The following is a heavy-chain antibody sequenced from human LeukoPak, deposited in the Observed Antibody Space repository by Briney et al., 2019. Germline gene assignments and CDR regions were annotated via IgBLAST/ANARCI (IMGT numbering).Heavy chain of an antibody. J-gene: IGHJ4*02. D-gene: IGHD5-12*01. V-gene: IGHV3-15*01. CDR3: TSTPTTRYSGYDLYY. Sequence: GGSLRLSCAASGFTFSNAWMSWVRQAPGKGLEWVGRIKSKTDGGTTDYAAPVKGRFTISRDDSKSIAYLQMNSLKTEDTAVYYCTSTPTTRYSGYDLYYWGQGTLVTVSS. CDR1: GFTFSNAW. CDR2: IKSKTDGGTT.